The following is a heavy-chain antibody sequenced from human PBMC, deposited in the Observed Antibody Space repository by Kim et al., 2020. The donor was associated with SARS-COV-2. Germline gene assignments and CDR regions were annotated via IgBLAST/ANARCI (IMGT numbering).Heavy chain of an antibody. Sequence: GGSLRLSCAASGFTFSSYWMSWVRQAPGKGLEWVANIKQDGSEKYYVDSVKGRFTISRDNAKNSLYLQMNSLRAEDTAVYYCARLRHGIAARFDYWGQGTLVTVSS. CDR2: IKQDGSEK. CDR3: ARLRHGIAARFDY. V-gene: IGHV3-7*01. D-gene: IGHD6-6*01. CDR1: GFTFSSYW. J-gene: IGHJ4*02.